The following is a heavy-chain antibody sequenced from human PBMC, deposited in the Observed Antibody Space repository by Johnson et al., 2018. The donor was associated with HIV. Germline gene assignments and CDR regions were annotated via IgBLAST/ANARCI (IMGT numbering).Heavy chain of an antibody. D-gene: IGHD2-21*02. CDR1: EFSFSDYS. V-gene: IGHV3-30-3*01. CDR3: AIGGVYCFGDCKASDI. Sequence: QVHLVESGGGLVKPGGYLRLSCTASEFSFSDYSLRCLRQAPGKGLEWVAVISYDGSNKYYADTVKGRFTISRDNSKKPLYLQMNSLRAEDTALYYCAIGGVYCFGDCKASDIWGQGTMVTVSS. CDR2: ISYDGSNK. J-gene: IGHJ3*02.